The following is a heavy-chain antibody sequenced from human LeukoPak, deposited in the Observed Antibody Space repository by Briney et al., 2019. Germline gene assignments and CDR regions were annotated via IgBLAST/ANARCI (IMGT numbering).Heavy chain of an antibody. Sequence: PGGSLRLSCAASGFTFSSYAMSWVRQAPGKGLEWISGISGSGGSTYYADSVKGRFTISRDNSKNTLYLQMNSLRAEDTAVYYCAFFSNYFDFWGQGTLVTVSS. CDR3: AFFSNYFDF. CDR2: ISGSGGST. V-gene: IGHV3-23*01. D-gene: IGHD3-3*01. J-gene: IGHJ4*02. CDR1: GFTFSSYA.